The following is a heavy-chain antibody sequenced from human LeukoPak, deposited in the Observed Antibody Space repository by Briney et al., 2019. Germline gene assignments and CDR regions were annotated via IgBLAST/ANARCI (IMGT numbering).Heavy chain of an antibody. V-gene: IGHV5-51*01. CDR3: ARLGGGHNLEWLQHFDL. Sequence: GESLKISCKASGYSFTTYWIGWVRQMPGKGLEWMGIIYPGDSETRSSPSFQGHVTISVDKSISTAYLQWSSLEASDTAMYYCARLGGGHNLEWLQHFDLWGQGTLDTVSS. D-gene: IGHD3-3*01. J-gene: IGHJ4*02. CDR1: GYSFTTYW. CDR2: IYPGDSET.